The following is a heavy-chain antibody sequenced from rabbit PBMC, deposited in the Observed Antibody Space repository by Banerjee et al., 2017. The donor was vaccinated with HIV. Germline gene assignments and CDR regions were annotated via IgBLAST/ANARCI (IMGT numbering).Heavy chain of an antibody. Sequence: QEQLEESGGDLVKPEGSLTLTCTASGFSFSNGYVMCWVRQAPGKGLEWIACINTISGDTVYATWAKGRFTISKASWTTVTLQMTSLTAADTASYFCARGYSSGFNLWGPGTLVTVS. CDR2: INTISGDT. D-gene: IGHD4-1*01. V-gene: IGHV1S45*01. CDR3: ARGYSSGFNL. CDR1: GFSFSNGYV. J-gene: IGHJ4*01.